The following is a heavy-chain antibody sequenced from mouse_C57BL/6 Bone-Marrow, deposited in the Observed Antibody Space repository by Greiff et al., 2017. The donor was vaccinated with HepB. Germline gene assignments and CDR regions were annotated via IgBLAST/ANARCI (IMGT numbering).Heavy chain of an antibody. Sequence: EVMLVESGGGLVKPGGSLKLSCAASGFTFSSYAMSWVRQTPEKRLEGVATISDGGSYTYYPDNVKGRFTISRDNAKNNLYLQMSHLKSEDTAMYYCARGEGYDYDGFAYWGQGTLVTVSA. V-gene: IGHV5-4*03. CDR2: ISDGGSYT. J-gene: IGHJ3*01. D-gene: IGHD2-4*01. CDR1: GFTFSSYA. CDR3: ARGEGYDYDGFAY.